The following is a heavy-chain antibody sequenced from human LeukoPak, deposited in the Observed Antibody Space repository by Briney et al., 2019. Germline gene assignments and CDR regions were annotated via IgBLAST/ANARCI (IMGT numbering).Heavy chain of an antibody. Sequence: GGSLRLSCAASGFTFSSYAMSWVRQAPGKGLEWVSAIDNGGGRTFYADSVRGRFSFSRDNSKNTLYLQMNSLRAEDTAVYYCAKHPYSYGSGSQYNWFDPWGQGTLVTVSS. CDR2: IDNGGGRT. CDR1: GFTFSSYA. J-gene: IGHJ5*02. D-gene: IGHD3-10*01. CDR3: AKHPYSYGSGSQYNWFDP. V-gene: IGHV3-23*01.